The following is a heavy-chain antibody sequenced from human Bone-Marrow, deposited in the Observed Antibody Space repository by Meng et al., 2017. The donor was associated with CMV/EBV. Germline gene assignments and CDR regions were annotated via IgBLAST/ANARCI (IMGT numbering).Heavy chain of an antibody. D-gene: IGHD1-26*01. V-gene: IGHV1-2*02. CDR3: ARGGEWELL. CDR2: INPNSGGT. CDR1: CHTFTRSY. J-gene: IGHJ4*02. Sequence: ASCHTFTRSYLHWGRHVPGQGLEWMGWINPNSGGTNYAQKFQGRVTMTRDTSISTAYMELSRLRSDDTAVYYCARGGEWELLWGQGTLVTVSS.